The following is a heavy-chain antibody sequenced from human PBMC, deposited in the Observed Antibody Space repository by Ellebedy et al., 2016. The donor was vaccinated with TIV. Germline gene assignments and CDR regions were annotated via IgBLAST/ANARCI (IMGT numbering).Heavy chain of an antibody. Sequence: MPSETLSLTCAVYGGSFSGYYWSWIRQPPGKGLEWIGEINHSGSTNYNPSLKSRVTISVDTSKNQFSLKLRSVTAADTAVYYCARIHHNYYGSGSYYRRNETERYWYFDLWGRGTLVTVSS. V-gene: IGHV4-34*01. CDR2: INHSGST. CDR3: ARIHHNYYGSGSYYRRNETERYWYFDL. CDR1: GGSFSGYY. J-gene: IGHJ2*01. D-gene: IGHD3-10*01.